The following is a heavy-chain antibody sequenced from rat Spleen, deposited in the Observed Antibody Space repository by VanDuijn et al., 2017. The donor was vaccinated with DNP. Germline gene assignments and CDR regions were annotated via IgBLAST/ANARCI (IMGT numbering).Heavy chain of an antibody. J-gene: IGHJ2*01. CDR1: GFPFSDYF. V-gene: IGHV5S10*01. CDR3: ATPGYNFDY. D-gene: IGHD1-4*01. Sequence: EVRLVESGGGLVQPGRSLRLSCAASGFPFSDYFMAWVRQAPKKGLEWVATIIYDGSGTYYRDSVKGRFTISREDAKSSLHLQMERLRSEDTATYYCATPGYNFDYWGQGVMVTVSS. CDR2: IIYDGSGT.